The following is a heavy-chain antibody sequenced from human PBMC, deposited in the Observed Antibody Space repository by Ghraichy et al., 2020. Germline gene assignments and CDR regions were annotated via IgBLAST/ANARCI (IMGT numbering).Heavy chain of an antibody. CDR1: GFTFRSYW. D-gene: IGHD1-26*01. J-gene: IGHJ5*02. V-gene: IGHV3-7*01. CDR3: ARGSYSGSYWRWFDP. Sequence: GGSLRLSCAASGFTFRSYWMSWVRQAPGKGLEWVANIKEDGSDKDYVDSVKGRFTISRDNGKKSLYLQMNSLRAEDTAVYYCARGSYSGSYWRWFDPWGQGTLVTVSS. CDR2: IKEDGSDK.